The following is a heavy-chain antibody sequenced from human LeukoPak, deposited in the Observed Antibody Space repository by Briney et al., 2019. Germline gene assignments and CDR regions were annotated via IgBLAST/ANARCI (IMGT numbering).Heavy chain of an antibody. D-gene: IGHD4-17*01. Sequence: SETLSLTCTVSGGSISSYYWSWIRQPAGKGLEWIGRIYTSGSTNYNPSLKSRVTMSLDTSKNQFSLKLSSVTAADTAVCYCARHHGDYFLFDYWGQGTLVTVSS. CDR3: ARHHGDYFLFDY. CDR1: GGSISSYY. V-gene: IGHV4-4*07. J-gene: IGHJ4*02. CDR2: IYTSGST.